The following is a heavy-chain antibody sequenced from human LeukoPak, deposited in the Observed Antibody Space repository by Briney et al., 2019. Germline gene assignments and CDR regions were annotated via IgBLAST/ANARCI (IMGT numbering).Heavy chain of an antibody. CDR2: INPSGGST. CDR3: AREGYYDFWSGYYTGDGFDY. CDR1: GYTFTSYY. D-gene: IGHD3-3*01. Sequence: ASVKVSCKASGYTFTSYYLHWVRQAPGQGLEWMGIINPSGGSTSYAQKFQGRVTMTRDMSTSTVYMELSSLRSEDTAVYYCAREGYYDFWSGYYTGDGFDYWGQGTLVTVSS. V-gene: IGHV1-46*01. J-gene: IGHJ4*02.